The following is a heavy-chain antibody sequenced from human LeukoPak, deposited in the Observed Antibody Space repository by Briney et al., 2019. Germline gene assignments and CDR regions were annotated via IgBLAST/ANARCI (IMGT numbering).Heavy chain of an antibody. CDR2: ISGGGART. CDR1: GLTFSIHA. D-gene: IGHD6-13*01. J-gene: IGHJ5*02. V-gene: IGHV3-23*01. CDR3: AKWAAAAVQNWFDR. Sequence: GGSLRLSCAAYGLTFSIHAMSWVRQARGKGLGWDPAISGGGARTYYADSVKGRFTTTRDNTKNTLQLKMNSLRDEDAAEYYSAKWAAAAVQNWFDRWGQGTLVTVSS.